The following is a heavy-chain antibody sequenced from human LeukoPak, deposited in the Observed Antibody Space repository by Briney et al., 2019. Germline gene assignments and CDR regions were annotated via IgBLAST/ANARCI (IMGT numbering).Heavy chain of an antibody. V-gene: IGHV3-11*01. CDR1: GFTFSDYY. Sequence: GGSLRPSCAASGFTFSDYYMNWIRQAPGKGLEWVSYISSSGDTIYYADSVKGRFTISRDNAESSLFLQMNSLRAEDTAVYYCARDYYDTSGHNSGFDYWGQGTLVTVSS. J-gene: IGHJ4*02. D-gene: IGHD3-22*01. CDR3: ARDYYDTSGHNSGFDY. CDR2: ISSSGDTI.